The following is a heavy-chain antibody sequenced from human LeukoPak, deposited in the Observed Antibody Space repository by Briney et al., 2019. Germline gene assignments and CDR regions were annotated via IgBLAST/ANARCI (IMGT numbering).Heavy chain of an antibody. CDR2: LSGTSDST. V-gene: IGHV3-23*01. CDR1: GFTFSSYA. Sequence: GGSLRLSCAASGFTFSSYAMNWVRQAPGKGLEWVSALSGTSDSTYYADSVKGRFSISRDNSKNTLYLQISSLRVEDTAVYYCAKVATWTHFDYWGQGILVTVSS. CDR3: AKVATWTHFDY. D-gene: IGHD3/OR15-3a*01. J-gene: IGHJ4*02.